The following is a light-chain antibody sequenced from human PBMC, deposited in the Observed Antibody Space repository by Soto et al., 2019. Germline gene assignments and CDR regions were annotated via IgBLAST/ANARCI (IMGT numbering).Light chain of an antibody. V-gene: IGKV1-5*03. Sequence: DIQMTQSPSTLSASVGDRVTITCRARPSISSWLAWYQQKPGKAPKLLSYKASSLESGVPSRFSGSGAGTEFTLTISSLQPDEFATYYCQQYNSYPTCGQGTKVEIK. CDR1: PSISSW. J-gene: IGKJ1*01. CDR2: KAS. CDR3: QQYNSYPT.